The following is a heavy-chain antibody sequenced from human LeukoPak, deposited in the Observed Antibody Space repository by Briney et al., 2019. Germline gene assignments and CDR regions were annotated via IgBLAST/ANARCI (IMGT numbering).Heavy chain of an antibody. CDR3: AKGRGWEASYYYYYMDV. Sequence: GGTLRLSCAASGFTFSSYGMSWVRQAPGKGLEWVSAISGSGGSTYYADSVKGRFTISRDNSENTLYLQMNSLRAEDTAVYYCAKGRGWEASYYYYYMDVWGKGTTVTISS. CDR1: GFTFSSYG. J-gene: IGHJ6*03. D-gene: IGHD1-26*01. V-gene: IGHV3-23*01. CDR2: ISGSGGST.